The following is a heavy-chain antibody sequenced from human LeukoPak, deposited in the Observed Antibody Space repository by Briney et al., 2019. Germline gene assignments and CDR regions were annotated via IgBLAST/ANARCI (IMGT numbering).Heavy chain of an antibody. V-gene: IGHV1-69*15. CDR2: IIPIFGTA. CDR3: AREDGYDAFDI. Sequence: ASVKVSCKASGGTFSSYAISWVRQAPGQGLEWMGRIIPIFGTANYAQKFQGRVTITADESTSTAYMELSSPRSEDTAVYYCAREDGYDAFDIWGQGKMVTVSS. J-gene: IGHJ3*02. CDR1: GGTFSSYA. D-gene: IGHD5-24*01.